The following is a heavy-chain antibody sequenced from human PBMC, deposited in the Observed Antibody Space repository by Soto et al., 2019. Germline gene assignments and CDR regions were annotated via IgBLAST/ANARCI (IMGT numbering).Heavy chain of an antibody. CDR3: AREHSSSWRFDY. J-gene: IGHJ4*02. CDR2: MNPNSGNT. D-gene: IGHD6-13*01. V-gene: IGHV1-8*01. CDR1: GYTFTSYD. Sequence: QVQLVQSGAEVKKPGASVKVSCKASGYTFTSYDINWVRQATGQGHEWMGWMNPNSGNTGYAQKFQGRVTMTRNTSIRTAYMELSSLRSEDTAVYYCAREHSSSWRFDYWGQGTLVTVSS.